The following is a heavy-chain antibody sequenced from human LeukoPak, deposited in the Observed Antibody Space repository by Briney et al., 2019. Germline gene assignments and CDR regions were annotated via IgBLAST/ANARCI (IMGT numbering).Heavy chain of an antibody. V-gene: IGHV3-48*04. CDR2: ISSSSSTI. CDR1: GFTFSSYS. Sequence: PGGSLRLSCAASGFTFSSYSMNWVRQAPGKGLEWVSYISSSSSTIYYADSVKGRFTISRDNAKNSLYLRMNSLRAEDTAVYYCASETGYSSIMDAFDIWGQGTMVTVSS. D-gene: IGHD6-13*01. J-gene: IGHJ3*02. CDR3: ASETGYSSIMDAFDI.